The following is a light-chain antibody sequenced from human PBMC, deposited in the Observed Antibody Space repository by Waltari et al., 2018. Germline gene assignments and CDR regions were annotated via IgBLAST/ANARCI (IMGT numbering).Light chain of an antibody. Sequence: QSALTQPASVSGSPGQSITISCTGTSSDVGGYNSVSWYQHHPGNAPKLMIYEVSNRPSGVSNRFSGSKSGNTASLTISGLQAEDEADYYCSSYTSSSTVVFGGGTKLTVL. V-gene: IGLV2-14*01. CDR2: EVS. CDR1: SSDVGGYNS. CDR3: SSYTSSSTVV. J-gene: IGLJ2*01.